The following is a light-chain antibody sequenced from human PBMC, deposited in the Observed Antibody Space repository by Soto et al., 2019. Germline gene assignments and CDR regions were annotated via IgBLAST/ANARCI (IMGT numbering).Light chain of an antibody. Sequence: DIQMTQSPSSVSASVGDRVTITCRASQGLSRYLAWYQQKPGKAPKLLIYAASNLQSGVPSRFSGSGSGTDFTLTISSLQPEDFATYFCLSGNSRPFGGGTKVEIK. J-gene: IGKJ4*01. CDR2: AAS. CDR1: QGLSRY. V-gene: IGKV1-12*02. CDR3: LSGNSRP.